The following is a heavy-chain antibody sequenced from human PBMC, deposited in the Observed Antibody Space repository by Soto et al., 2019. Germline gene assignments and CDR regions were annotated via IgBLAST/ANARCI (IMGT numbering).Heavy chain of an antibody. CDR1: GYTFTSYG. D-gene: IGHD3-10*01. V-gene: IGHV1-18*01. CDR2: ISAYNGNT. CDR3: ARDNMMRPSPWFGELLYYYYYYMDV. J-gene: IGHJ6*03. Sequence: ASVKVSCKASGYTFTSYGISWVRQAPGQGLEWMGWISAYNGNTNYAQKLQGRVTMTTDTSTSTAYMELRSLRSDDTAVYYCARDNMMRPSPWFGELLYYYYYYMDVWGKGTTVTVSS.